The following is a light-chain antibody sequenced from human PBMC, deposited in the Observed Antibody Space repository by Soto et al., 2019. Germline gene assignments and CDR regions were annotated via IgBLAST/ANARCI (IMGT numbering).Light chain of an antibody. J-gene: IGKJ1*01. V-gene: IGKV4-1*01. CDR3: QQYYSTPWT. CDR2: WAS. Sequence: DIVMTQSPDSLAVSLGERATINCTSSQNVLYSSNKNYLAWFQQKPGQPPKLLIYWASTRESGVPDRFGGSGSGTDFTLTISSLQAEDVAVYYCQQYYSTPWTFGQGTKVEIK. CDR1: QNVLYSSNKNY.